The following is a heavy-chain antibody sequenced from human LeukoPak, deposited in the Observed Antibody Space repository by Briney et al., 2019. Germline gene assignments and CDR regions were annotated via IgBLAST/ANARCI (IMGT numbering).Heavy chain of an antibody. Sequence: SSETLSLTCTFSGASLSSYYWSWIRQPPGKGLEWIGYMYYSGSTNYNPSLKSRVTISVDTSKNQFSLKLSSVTAADTAVYYCARGAVAYYYFDNWGQGTLVTVSS. CDR2: MYYSGST. CDR1: GASLSSYY. CDR3: ARGAVAYYYFDN. J-gene: IGHJ4*02. V-gene: IGHV4-59*01. D-gene: IGHD6-19*01.